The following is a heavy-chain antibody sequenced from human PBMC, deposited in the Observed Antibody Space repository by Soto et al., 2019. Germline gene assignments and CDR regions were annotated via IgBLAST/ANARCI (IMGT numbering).Heavy chain of an antibody. CDR1: GFNFSAYG. CDR3: RVGVAD. Sequence: QVQLVESGGGVVQPGRSLRLSCAASGFNFSAYGMHWVRHAPGTGLELVALLSFDASKKYYADSVKVRFTISRDTSRKTLYLQMNSLRVEDTAVYYCRVGVADWGQGTRVTVSS. J-gene: IGHJ4*02. CDR2: LSFDASKK. D-gene: IGHD1-26*01. V-gene: IGHV3-30*03.